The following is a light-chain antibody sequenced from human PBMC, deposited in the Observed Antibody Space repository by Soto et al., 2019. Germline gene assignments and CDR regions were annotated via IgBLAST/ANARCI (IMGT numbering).Light chain of an antibody. CDR3: ASYAGSNNSV. CDR1: SSDVGGYNH. J-gene: IGLJ1*01. Sequence: QSALTQPPSASGSPGQSVTISCTGTSSDVGGYNHVSWYQQNPGKAPKLMIYDVSKRPSGVPDRFSGSKSGNTASLTISGLQAEDMADYYCASYAGSNNSVFGTGTKMTVL. V-gene: IGLV2-8*01. CDR2: DVS.